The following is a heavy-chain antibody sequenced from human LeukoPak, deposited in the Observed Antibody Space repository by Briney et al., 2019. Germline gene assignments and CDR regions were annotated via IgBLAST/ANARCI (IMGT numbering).Heavy chain of an antibody. CDR1: GGSISSYY. J-gene: IGHJ3*02. CDR3: ARDQYYDFWSGYRNYAFDI. V-gene: IGHV4-59*01. D-gene: IGHD3-3*01. CDR2: IYYSGST. Sequence: PSETQSLTCTVSGGSISSYYWSWIRQPPGKGLEWIGYIYYSGSTNYNPSLKSRVTISVDTSKNQFSLKLSSVTAADTAVYYCARDQYYDFWSGYRNYAFDIWGQGTMVTVSS.